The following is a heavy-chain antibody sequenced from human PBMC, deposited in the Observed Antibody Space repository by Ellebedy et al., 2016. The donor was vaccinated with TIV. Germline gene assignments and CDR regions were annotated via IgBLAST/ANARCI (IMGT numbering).Heavy chain of an antibody. D-gene: IGHD5-18*01. Sequence: GGSLRLXCAASGFTFSSYAMHWVRQAPGKGLEWVAVISYDGSNKYYADSVKGRFTISRDNSKNTLYLQMNSLRAEDTAVYYCARGKGPRGYSYGYAYWGQGTLVTVSS. CDR1: GFTFSSYA. V-gene: IGHV3-30-3*01. CDR3: ARGKGPRGYSYGYAY. CDR2: ISYDGSNK. J-gene: IGHJ4*02.